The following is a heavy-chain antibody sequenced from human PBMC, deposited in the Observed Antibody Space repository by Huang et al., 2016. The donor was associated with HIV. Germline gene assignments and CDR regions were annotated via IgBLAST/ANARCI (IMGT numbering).Heavy chain of an antibody. CDR1: GGSFSGYY. Sequence: QVQLHQWGAGLLKPSETLSLTCAVYGGSFSGYYWSWIRQPPGKGLEWIGEITHSGRTNYNPSRKSRVTISEETSKNQFSLKLSSVTAADTAVYYCARAPHYGSGSYYYWGQGTLVTVSS. V-gene: IGHV4-34*01. D-gene: IGHD3-10*01. CDR3: ARAPHYGSGSYYY. CDR2: ITHSGRT. J-gene: IGHJ4*02.